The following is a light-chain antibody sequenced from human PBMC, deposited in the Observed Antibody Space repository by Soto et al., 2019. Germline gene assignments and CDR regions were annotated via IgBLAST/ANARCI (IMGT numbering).Light chain of an antibody. J-gene: IGLJ2*01. CDR1: SSDVGGYNF. CDR2: EVT. Sequence: QSVLTQPASVSGSPGQSITISCTGTSSDVGGYNFVSWYQQQPGKAPKLMVYEVTNRPSGVSYRFSGSKSGNTASLTISGLQAEDEADYFCSSYTGNGTLIFGGGTKLTVL. CDR3: SSYTGNGTLI. V-gene: IGLV2-14*01.